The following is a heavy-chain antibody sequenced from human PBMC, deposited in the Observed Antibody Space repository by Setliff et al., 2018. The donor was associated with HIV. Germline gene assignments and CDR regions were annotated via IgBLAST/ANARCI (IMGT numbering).Heavy chain of an antibody. CDR2: IKSKTDGGTT. Sequence: GGSLRLSCTASGFTFSNAWMSWVRQVPGKGLEWVGRIKSKTDGGTTDYAAPVKGRFTISRDDSKDTVYLQMNSLRVEDTGVYYCTTDEVTMVRGILHFFNYWGQGALVTVSS. CDR3: TTDEVTMVRGILHFFNY. CDR1: GFTFSNAW. J-gene: IGHJ4*02. D-gene: IGHD3-10*01. V-gene: IGHV3-15*01.